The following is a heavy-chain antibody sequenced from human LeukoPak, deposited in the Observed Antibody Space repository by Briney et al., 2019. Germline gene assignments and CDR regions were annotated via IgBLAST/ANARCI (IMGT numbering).Heavy chain of an antibody. D-gene: IGHD6-19*01. CDR1: GGSISSYY. V-gene: IGHV4-4*07. CDR2: IYTSGST. CDR3: ARGYSSGWYYYYYGMDV. Sequence: PSVTLSLTCTVSGGSISSYYWSWIRQPAGKGLEWIGRIYTSGSTNYNPSLKSRVTMSVDTSKNQFSLKLSSVTAADTAVYYCARGYSSGWYYYYYGMDVWGQGTTVTVS. J-gene: IGHJ6*02.